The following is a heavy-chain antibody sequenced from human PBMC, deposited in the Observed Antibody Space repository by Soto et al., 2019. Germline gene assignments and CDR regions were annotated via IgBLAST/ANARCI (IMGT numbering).Heavy chain of an antibody. Sequence: ASVKVSCKASGCTFTSYGISWVRQAPGQGLEWMGWISAYNGNTNYAQKLQGRVTMTTDTSTSTAYMELRSLRSDDTAVYYCARDGNCSSTSCYSWDYYYYSGMDVWGQGTTVTVSS. CDR2: ISAYNGNT. CDR1: GCTFTSYG. V-gene: IGHV1-18*01. D-gene: IGHD2-2*02. J-gene: IGHJ6*02. CDR3: ARDGNCSSTSCYSWDYYYYSGMDV.